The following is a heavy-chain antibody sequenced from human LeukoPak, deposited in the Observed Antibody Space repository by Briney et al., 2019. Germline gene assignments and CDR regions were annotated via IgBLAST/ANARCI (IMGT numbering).Heavy chain of an antibody. CDR2: INHSGST. J-gene: IGHJ4*02. V-gene: IGHV4-34*01. CDR3: ARNQEIDYYDSSGSYWGVEY. Sequence: MASETLSLTCAVYGGSFSGYYWSWIRQPPGKGLEWIGEINHSGSTNYNPSLKSRVTISVDTSKNQFSLKLSSVTAADTAVYYCARNQEIDYYDSSGSYWGVEYWGQGTLVTVSS. CDR1: GGSFSGYY. D-gene: IGHD3-22*01.